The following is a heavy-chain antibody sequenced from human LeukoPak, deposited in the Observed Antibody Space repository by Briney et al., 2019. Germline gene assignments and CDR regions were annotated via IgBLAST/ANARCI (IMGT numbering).Heavy chain of an antibody. CDR3: ARDWGGYCSSTSCYALGPAFDI. Sequence: SVKVSCKASGGTFSSYAISWVRQAPGQGLEWMGGIIPIFGTANYAQKFQGRVTITADKSTSTAYMELSSLRSEDTAVYYCARDWGGYCSSTSCYALGPAFDIWGQGTMVIVSS. CDR1: GGTFSSYA. V-gene: IGHV1-69*06. CDR2: IIPIFGTA. D-gene: IGHD2-2*01. J-gene: IGHJ3*02.